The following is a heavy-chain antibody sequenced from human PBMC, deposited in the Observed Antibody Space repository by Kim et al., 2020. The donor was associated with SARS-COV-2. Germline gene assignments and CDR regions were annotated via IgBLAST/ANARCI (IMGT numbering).Heavy chain of an antibody. V-gene: IGHV4-59*01. CDR2: IYYSGST. J-gene: IGHJ6*02. CDR1: GGSISSYY. Sequence: SETLSLTCTVSGGSISSYYWSWIRQPPGKGLEWIGYIYYSGSTNYNPSLKSRVTISVDTSKNQFSLKLSSVTAADTAVYYCARDLNSSGWYPGYYYGMDVWGQGTTVTVSS. CDR3: ARDLNSSGWYPGYYYGMDV. D-gene: IGHD6-19*01.